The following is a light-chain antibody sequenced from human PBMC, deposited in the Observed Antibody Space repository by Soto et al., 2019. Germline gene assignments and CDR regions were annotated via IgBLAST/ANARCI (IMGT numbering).Light chain of an antibody. CDR2: EVS. CDR3: SSCAGSNNPYV. CDR1: SSDVGGCKF. Sequence: QSALTQPPSASGSPGQSVTISCTGTSSDVGGCKFVSWYQQYPGKAPKPIIYEVSKRPSGVPDRFSGYKSGNTAALTVSGLQAEDEADYYCSSCAGSNNPYVFGTGTKLTVL. V-gene: IGLV2-8*01. J-gene: IGLJ1*01.